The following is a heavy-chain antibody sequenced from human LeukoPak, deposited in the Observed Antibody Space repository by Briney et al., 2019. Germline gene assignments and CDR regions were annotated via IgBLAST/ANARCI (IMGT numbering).Heavy chain of an antibody. CDR3: ARERGYDFWSGYYDY. CDR1: GFTFSSYP. D-gene: IGHD3-3*01. V-gene: IGHV3-64*02. CDR2: ISSDGHTT. Sequence: GGSLRLSCAASGFTFSSYPMHWVRQAPGKGLEYVSAISSDGHTTYYADSVKGRFTISRDNSKNTLYLQMGSLRVEDMAVYYCARERGYDFWSGYYDYWGQGTLVTVSS. J-gene: IGHJ4*02.